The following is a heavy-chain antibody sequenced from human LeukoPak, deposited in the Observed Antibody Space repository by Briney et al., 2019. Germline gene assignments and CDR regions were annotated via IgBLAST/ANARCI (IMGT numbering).Heavy chain of an antibody. Sequence: ASVKVSCKASGYTFTRYYMHWVRQAPGQGLEWMGWINPNSGGTNDAQKFQGRVTMTRDTSISTAYMELSRLRSDDTAVYYCARAAPPVAENAFDIWGQGTMVTVSS. CDR1: GYTFTRYY. CDR2: INPNSGGT. D-gene: IGHD6-19*01. J-gene: IGHJ3*02. CDR3: ARAAPPVAENAFDI. V-gene: IGHV1-2*02.